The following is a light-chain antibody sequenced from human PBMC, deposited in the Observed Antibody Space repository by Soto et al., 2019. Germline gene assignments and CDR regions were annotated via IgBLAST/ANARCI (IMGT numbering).Light chain of an antibody. Sequence: QSALTQPPSASGSPGQSVTISCTGTSSDVDDYNYVSWYQQHPGKAPKLMIYEVNVRPSGVPDRFSGSKSGNTASLTVSGLQAEDEADYYCSSSAGSNNLGVFGGWTKLTVL. CDR3: SSSAGSNNLGV. J-gene: IGLJ2*01. V-gene: IGLV2-8*01. CDR1: SSDVDDYNY. CDR2: EVN.